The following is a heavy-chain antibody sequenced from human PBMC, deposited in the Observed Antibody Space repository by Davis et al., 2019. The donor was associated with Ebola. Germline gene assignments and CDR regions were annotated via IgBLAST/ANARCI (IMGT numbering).Heavy chain of an antibody. CDR3: ARGWFRGSMDV. CDR1: GDSVSSGG. V-gene: IGHV6-1*01. D-gene: IGHD3-10*01. Sequence: HSQTLSLTCAISGDSVSSGGWNWIRQSPSRGLEWLGRTYYSSKWYNDYAVSVKSRITINPDTSKNQFSLQLSSVTPEDTGLYYCARGWFRGSMDVWGEGTTVTV. CDR2: TYYSSKWYN. J-gene: IGHJ6*02.